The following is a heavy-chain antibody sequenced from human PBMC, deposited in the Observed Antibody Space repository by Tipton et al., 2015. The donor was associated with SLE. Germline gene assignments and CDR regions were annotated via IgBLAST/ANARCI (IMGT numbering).Heavy chain of an antibody. D-gene: IGHD2/OR15-2a*01. CDR2: IHYSGST. V-gene: IGHV4-59*11. Sequence: TLSLTCTVSGASMSSHYWSWIRQPPGKGLEWIGYIHYSGSTDYNPSLKSRVTISAATSKSQFSLKLTSVTAADTAVYYCVRSFQGMDWGQGTLVTVSS. J-gene: IGHJ4*02. CDR1: GASMSSHY. CDR3: VRSFQGMD.